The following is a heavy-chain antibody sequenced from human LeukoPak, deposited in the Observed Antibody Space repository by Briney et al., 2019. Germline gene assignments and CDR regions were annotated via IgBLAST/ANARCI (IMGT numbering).Heavy chain of an antibody. CDR1: GFTFSSYS. Sequence: PGGSLRLSCAASGFTFSSYSMNWVRQAPGKGLEWVSSISSSSSYIYYPDSVKGRFTISRDNSKNTLYLQMNSLRAEDTAVYYCARGQRRVPGQWLVELHYFDYWGQGTLVTVSS. V-gene: IGHV3-21*01. J-gene: IGHJ4*02. CDR3: ARGQRRVPGQWLVELHYFDY. CDR2: ISSSSSYI. D-gene: IGHD6-19*01.